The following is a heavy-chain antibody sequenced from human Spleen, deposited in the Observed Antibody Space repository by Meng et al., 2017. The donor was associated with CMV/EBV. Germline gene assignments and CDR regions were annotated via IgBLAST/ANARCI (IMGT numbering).Heavy chain of an antibody. CDR2: GSAYNGNT. Sequence: KASGYTFSSFGFSWGRQAPGQGLEWMGWGSAYNGNTNYAQKFQDRVTMTTDTSTSTAYMDLRSLRSDDTAVYYCARIAQQLLTYYFDFWGQGTLVTVSS. CDR1: GYTFSSFG. D-gene: IGHD6-13*01. J-gene: IGHJ4*02. V-gene: IGHV1-18*01. CDR3: ARIAQQLLTYYFDF.